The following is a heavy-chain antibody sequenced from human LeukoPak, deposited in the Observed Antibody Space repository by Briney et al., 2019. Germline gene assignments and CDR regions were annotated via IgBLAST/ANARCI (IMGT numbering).Heavy chain of an antibody. CDR3: ARDRGTTTGYFFDY. D-gene: IGHD2/OR15-2a*01. J-gene: IGHJ4*02. CDR2: IYTSGST. V-gene: IGHV4-4*07. CDR1: GASISSYH. Sequence: PSETLSLTCTVSGASISSYHWSWIRQPAGKGLEWIGRIYTSGSTGYNPSLNSRITMSVDTSKNLFSLRLSSVTAADTAVYYCARDRGTTTGYFFDYWGQGALVTVSS.